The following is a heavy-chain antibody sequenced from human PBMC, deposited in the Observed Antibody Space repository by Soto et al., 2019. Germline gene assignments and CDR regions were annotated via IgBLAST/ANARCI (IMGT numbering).Heavy chain of an antibody. CDR2: IRGSGDST. V-gene: IGHV3-23*01. J-gene: IGHJ6*02. Sequence: GGSLRLSCVASGFTFNSYAMSWVRQAPGKGLEWVSGIRGSGDSTYYADSVKGRFTISRDNSKNTLWVQMNSLRVEDTAIYFCAKGRGSVHNMEYYGMDVWGQGTTVTVSS. CDR1: GFTFNSYA. CDR3: AKGRGSVHNMEYYGMDV. D-gene: IGHD3-10*01.